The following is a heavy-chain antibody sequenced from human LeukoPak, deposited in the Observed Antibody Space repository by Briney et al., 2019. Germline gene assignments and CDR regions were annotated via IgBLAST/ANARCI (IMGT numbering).Heavy chain of an antibody. D-gene: IGHD6-13*01. CDR3: ARGHYSSSYWFDP. Sequence: SSETLSLTCTVSGGSISSYYWSWIRQPPGKGLEWIGYIYYSGSTNYNPSLKSRVTISVDTSKNQFSLKLSSVTAADTAVYYCARGHYSSSYWFDPWGQGTLATVSS. CDR2: IYYSGST. V-gene: IGHV4-59*01. CDR1: GGSISSYY. J-gene: IGHJ5*02.